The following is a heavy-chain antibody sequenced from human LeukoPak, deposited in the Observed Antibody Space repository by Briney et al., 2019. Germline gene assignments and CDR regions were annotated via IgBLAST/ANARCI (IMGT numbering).Heavy chain of an antibody. D-gene: IGHD3-10*01. CDR2: INPDGRST. CDR3: AKDLHYGSADY. CDR1: GFTFSNYW. Sequence: GGSLRLSCAASGFTFSNYWMHRVRQAPGKGLVWVSFINPDGRSTNYADSVKGRFTMSRDNAKNTLYLQMNSLRAEDTAVYYCAKDLHYGSADYWGQGTLVTVSS. V-gene: IGHV3-74*01. J-gene: IGHJ4*02.